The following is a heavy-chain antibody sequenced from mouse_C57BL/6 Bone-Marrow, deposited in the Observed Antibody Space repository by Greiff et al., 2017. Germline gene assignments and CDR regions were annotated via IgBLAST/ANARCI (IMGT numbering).Heavy chain of an antibody. CDR1: GYTFTSYW. CDR2: IHPNSGST. CDR3: ARKGIWYFDV. V-gene: IGHV1-64*01. J-gene: IGHJ1*03. Sequence: QVQLQQPGAELVKPGASVKLSCKASGYTFTSYWMHWVKQRPGQGLEWIGMIHPNSGSTNYNEKFKSKATLTVDKTTSTAYMQLSSLTSEDYAVNYCARKGIWYFDVWGTGTTVTGTS.